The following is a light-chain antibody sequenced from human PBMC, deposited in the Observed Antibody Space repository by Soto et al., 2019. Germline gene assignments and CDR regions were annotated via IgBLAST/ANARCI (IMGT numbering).Light chain of an antibody. J-gene: IGLJ1*01. CDR1: SSHIGATYD. CDR3: SSYAGSSNV. V-gene: IGLV1-40*01. CDR2: EVN. Sequence: QSVLTQPPSVSGAPGQRVTISCAGSSSHIGATYDIHWYQQHPGKAPKLMIYEVNKRPSGVPDRFSGSKSGNTASLTVSGLQAEDEADYYCSSYAGSSNVFGTGTKVTVL.